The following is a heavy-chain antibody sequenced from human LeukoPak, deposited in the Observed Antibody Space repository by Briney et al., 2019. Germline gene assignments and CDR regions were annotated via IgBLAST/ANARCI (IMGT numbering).Heavy chain of an antibody. J-gene: IGHJ4*02. D-gene: IGHD3-22*01. CDR2: INPNSGGT. CDR1: GYTFTGYY. Sequence: GASVKVSCKASGYTFTGYYMHWVRQAPGQGLEWMGWINPNSGGTNYAQKFQGGVTMTRDTSISTAYMELSRLRSDDTAVYYCARVLGYSPYYFDYWGQGTLVTVSS. V-gene: IGHV1-2*02. CDR3: ARVLGYSPYYFDY.